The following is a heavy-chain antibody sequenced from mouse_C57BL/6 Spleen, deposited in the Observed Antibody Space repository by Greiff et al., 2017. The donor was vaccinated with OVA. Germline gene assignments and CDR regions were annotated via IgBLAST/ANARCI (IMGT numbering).Heavy chain of an antibody. CDR2: IYPGDGDT. CDR1: GYAFSSSW. D-gene: IGHD4-1*01. J-gene: IGHJ2*01. Sequence: QVQLQQSGPELVKPGASVKISCKASGYAFSSSWMNWVKQRPGKGLEWIGRIYPGDGDTNYNGKFKGKATLTADKSSSTAYMQLSSLTSEDSAVYFCARKRDWADYWGQGTTLTVSS. CDR3: ARKRDWADY. V-gene: IGHV1-82*01.